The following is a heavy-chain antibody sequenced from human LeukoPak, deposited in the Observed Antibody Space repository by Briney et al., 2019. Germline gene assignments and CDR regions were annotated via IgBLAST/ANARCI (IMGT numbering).Heavy chain of an antibody. V-gene: IGHV4-59*12. CDR3: ARVVGYSYGLLDY. CDR1: GGSISSYY. CDR2: IYYSGST. D-gene: IGHD5-18*01. Sequence: SETLSLTCTVSGGSISSYYWSWIRQPPGKGLEWIGYIYYSGSTNYNPSLKSRVTISVDTSKNQFSLKLSSVTAADTAVYYCARVVGYSYGLLDYWGQGTLVTVSS. J-gene: IGHJ4*02.